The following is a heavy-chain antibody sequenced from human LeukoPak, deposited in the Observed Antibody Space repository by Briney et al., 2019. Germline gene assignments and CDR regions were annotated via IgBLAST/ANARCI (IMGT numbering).Heavy chain of an antibody. J-gene: IGHJ6*02. CDR3: ARYPRRSTSYYYYYGMDV. Sequence: GGPLRLSCAASGFTFSSYWMHWVRQAPGKGLVWVSRINSDGGSTSYADSVKGRFTISRDNAKNMLYLQMNSLRAEDTAVYYCARYPRRSTSYYYYYGMDVWGQGTTVTVSS. CDR2: INSDGGST. D-gene: IGHD2-2*01. CDR1: GFTFSSYW. V-gene: IGHV3-74*01.